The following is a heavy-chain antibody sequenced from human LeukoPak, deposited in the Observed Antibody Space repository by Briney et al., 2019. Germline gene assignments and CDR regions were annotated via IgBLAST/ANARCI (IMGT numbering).Heavy chain of an antibody. CDR1: GGSISSSNYF. CDR2: INYGGTT. J-gene: IGHJ4*02. V-gene: IGHV4-39*01. CDR3: ARYVVYGSGKYYFDY. D-gene: IGHD3-10*01. Sequence: PSETLSLTCTVSGGSISSSNYFWSWIRQPPGQELEWIASINYGGTTYYNPSLKSRVTISVDTSKNQFSLRLTSVTAADTAVYLCARYVVYGSGKYYFDYWGQGTLVTVSS.